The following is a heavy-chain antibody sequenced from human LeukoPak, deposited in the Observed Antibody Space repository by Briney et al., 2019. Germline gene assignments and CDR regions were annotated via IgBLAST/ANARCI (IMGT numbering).Heavy chain of an antibody. CDR2: INHSGST. CDR1: GGSFSGYY. J-gene: IGHJ5*02. Sequence: SETLSLTCAVYGGSFSGYYWSWIRQPPGKGLEWIGEINHSGSTNYNPSLKSRVTISVDTSKNQFSLKLSSVTAADTAVYYCAREGNYVWASYRPINWFDPWGQGTLVTVSS. V-gene: IGHV4-34*01. D-gene: IGHD3-16*02. CDR3: AREGNYVWASYRPINWFDP.